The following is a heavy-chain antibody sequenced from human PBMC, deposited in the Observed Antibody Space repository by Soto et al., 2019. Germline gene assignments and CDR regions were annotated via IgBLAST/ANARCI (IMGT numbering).Heavy chain of an antibody. Sequence: GGSLRLSCTASGFSFSSYDMHWVRQAPGEGLEWVSAMSFDGSYKHYADSVKGRFTISRDNSENTLYLQMNGLRPEDTAVYFCARGMIRGVVYYGVEVWGQGTTVTVSS. CDR2: MSFDGSYK. J-gene: IGHJ6*02. D-gene: IGHD3-10*01. CDR1: GFSFSSYD. CDR3: ARGMIRGVVYYGVEV. V-gene: IGHV3-30*03.